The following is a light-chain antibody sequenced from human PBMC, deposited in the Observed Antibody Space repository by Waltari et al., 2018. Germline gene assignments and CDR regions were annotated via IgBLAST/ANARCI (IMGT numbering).Light chain of an antibody. Sequence: SVLTQPPSTSETPGQRVTISCSGRSSNIGTYGVNWYQQVPGTAPKLLIRTDTQRPSGVPARFSGSKSGTSASLAISGLQSEDEANYFCAAWDDSLNAWVFGGGTKLTVL. V-gene: IGLV1-44*01. CDR2: TDT. CDR3: AAWDDSLNAWV. CDR1: SSNIGTYG. J-gene: IGLJ3*02.